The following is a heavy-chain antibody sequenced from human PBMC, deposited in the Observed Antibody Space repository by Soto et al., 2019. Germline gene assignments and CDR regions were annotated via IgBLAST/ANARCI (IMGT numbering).Heavy chain of an antibody. CDR1: GGSFSGYY. D-gene: IGHD3-22*01. J-gene: IGHJ4*02. CDR3: ASHSRDYYDSSGYTPFDY. V-gene: IGHV4-34*01. CDR2: INHSGST. Sequence: QVQLQQWGAGLLKPSETLSLTCAVYGGSFSGYYWSWIRQPPGKGLEWSGEINHSGSTNYNPSLKSRVTISVDTSKNQFSLKLSSVTAADTAVYYCASHSRDYYDSSGYTPFDYWGQGTLVTVSS.